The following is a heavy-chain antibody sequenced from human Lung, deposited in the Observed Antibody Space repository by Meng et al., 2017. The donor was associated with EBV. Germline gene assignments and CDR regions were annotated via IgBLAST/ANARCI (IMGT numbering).Heavy chain of an antibody. CDR1: GFPVSSTD. CDR3: VKYRSRWECWYFNL. CDR2: ISSGNST. D-gene: IGHD6-13*01. V-gene: IGHV3-53*01. Sequence: VSLVGACCRCVRSVVSALASCGFPVSSTDRSWVRHPQGKGLKCVAVISSGNSTYYAASVKGRVTIPRDNSKNKLYLKMNRQRAEHTGVYCCVKYRSRWECWYFNLWGRGTLVTVSS. J-gene: IGHJ2*01.